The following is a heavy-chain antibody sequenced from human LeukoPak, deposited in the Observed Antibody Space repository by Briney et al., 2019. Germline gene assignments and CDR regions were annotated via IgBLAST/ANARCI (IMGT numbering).Heavy chain of an antibody. V-gene: IGHV1-24*01. CDR3: ATAPYCGGDCYARWFDP. J-gene: IGHJ5*02. CDR2: FDPEDGET. CDR1: GYTLTELS. D-gene: IGHD2-21*01. Sequence: ASVKVSCKVSGYTLTELSMHWVRQAPGKGLEWMGGFDPEDGETIYAQKFQGRVTMTEDTSTDTAYMELSSLRSEDTAVYYCATAPYCGGDCYARWFDPWGQGTLVTVSS.